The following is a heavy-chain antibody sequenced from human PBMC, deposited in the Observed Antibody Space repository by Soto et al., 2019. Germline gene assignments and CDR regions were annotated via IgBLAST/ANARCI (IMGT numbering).Heavy chain of an antibody. D-gene: IGHD4-17*01. CDR3: ARYGDGYYGMDV. Sequence: EVQVAESGGGLVQPGGSLRLSCAASGFTVNKFYISWVRQAPGKGLEWVSVVYSTGVTDSANSVKGRFSISRDNSKNTVYLQMNSLRADATAVYYCARYGDGYYGMDVWGQGTTVTVSS. V-gene: IGHV3-66*01. CDR1: GFTVNKFY. J-gene: IGHJ6*02. CDR2: VYSTGVT.